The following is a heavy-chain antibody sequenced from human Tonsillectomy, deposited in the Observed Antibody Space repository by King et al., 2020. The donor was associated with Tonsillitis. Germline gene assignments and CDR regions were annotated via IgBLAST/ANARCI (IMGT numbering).Heavy chain of an antibody. CDR1: GFTFSSYG. J-gene: IGHJ4*02. V-gene: IGHV3-30*18. CDR2: ISYDGSTK. Sequence: VKLVESGGGVVQPGRSLRLSCAASGFTFSSYGMHWVRQAPGKGLEWVALISYDGSTKYYADSVKGRFTISRDNSKNTLYLQMNSLRADDTAVYYCAKGLYDFWSGYYSSEDYWGQGTLVTVSS. D-gene: IGHD3-3*01. CDR3: AKGLYDFWSGYYSSEDY.